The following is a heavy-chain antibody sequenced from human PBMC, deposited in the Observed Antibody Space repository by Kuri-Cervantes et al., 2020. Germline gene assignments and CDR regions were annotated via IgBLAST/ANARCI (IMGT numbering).Heavy chain of an antibody. Sequence: GGSLRLSCAASGFTFSSYAMHWVRQAPGKGLEWVAVISYDANNKYYADSVKGRFTISRDNSKNTLYLQMNSLRAEDTAVYYCAKTSYLYYYYMDVWGKGTTVTVSS. D-gene: IGHD1-26*01. CDR2: ISYDANNK. CDR3: AKTSYLYYYYMDV. J-gene: IGHJ6*03. CDR1: GFTFSSYA. V-gene: IGHV3-30-3*02.